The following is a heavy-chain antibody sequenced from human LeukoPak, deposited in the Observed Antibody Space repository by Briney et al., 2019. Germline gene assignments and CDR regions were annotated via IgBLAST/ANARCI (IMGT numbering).Heavy chain of an antibody. CDR1: GYTLTELS. CDR3: AVGCCSSTSCYRGDYYYMDV. CDR2: FDPEDGET. D-gene: IGHD2-2*01. J-gene: IGHJ6*03. V-gene: IGHV1-24*01. Sequence: ASVKVSCKVSGYTLTELSMHWVRQAPGKGLEWMGGFDPEDGETIYAQKFQGRVTMTEDTSTDTAYMELSSLRSEDTAVYYCAVGCCSSTSCYRGDYYYMDVWGKGTTVTVSS.